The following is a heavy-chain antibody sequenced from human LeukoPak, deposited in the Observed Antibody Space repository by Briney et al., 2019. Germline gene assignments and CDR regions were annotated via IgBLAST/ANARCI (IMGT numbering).Heavy chain of an antibody. CDR3: ARPQFEYSSSPDAFDI. CDR2: ISSSSSYI. D-gene: IGHD6-6*01. CDR1: GFTFSSYS. J-gene: IGHJ3*02. V-gene: IGHV3-21*01. Sequence: GGSLRLSCAASGFTFSSYSMNWVRQAPGKGLEWVSSISSSSSYIYYADSVKGRFTISRDNAKNSLHLQMNSLRAEDTAVYYCARPQFEYSSSPDAFDIWGQGTMVTVSS.